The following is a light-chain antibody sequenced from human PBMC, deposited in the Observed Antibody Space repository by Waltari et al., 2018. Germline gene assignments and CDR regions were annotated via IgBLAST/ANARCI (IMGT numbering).Light chain of an antibody. CDR3: LLFMGGGVYV. CDR2: NTN. J-gene: IGLJ1*01. V-gene: IGLV8-61*01. CDR1: SGSVSSNSH. Sequence: QTVVTQEPSFSVSPGGTVTLTCGLSSGSVSSNSHPSWYQQTPGQAPRTLIYNTNTRLSGVPDRFSGSILGNKAALTITGAQADDESDNYCLLFMGGGVYVFGTGTKVTVL.